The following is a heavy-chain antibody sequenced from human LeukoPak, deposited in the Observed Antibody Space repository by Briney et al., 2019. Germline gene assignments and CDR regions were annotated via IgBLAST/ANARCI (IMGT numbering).Heavy chain of an antibody. Sequence: PGGSLRLSCAASGFTFSSYAMHWVRQAPGKGLEWVAVISYDGSNKYYADSVKGRFTISRDNAKNSLYLQMNSLRAEDTAVYYCARDGSGISTHWGQGTLVTVSS. J-gene: IGHJ4*02. V-gene: IGHV3-30-3*01. CDR1: GFTFSSYA. D-gene: IGHD3-10*01. CDR2: ISYDGSNK. CDR3: ARDGSGISTH.